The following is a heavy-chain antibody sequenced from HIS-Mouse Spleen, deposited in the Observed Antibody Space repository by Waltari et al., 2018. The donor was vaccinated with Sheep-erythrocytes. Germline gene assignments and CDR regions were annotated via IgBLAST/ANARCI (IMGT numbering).Heavy chain of an antibody. D-gene: IGHD1-26*01. V-gene: IGHV1-69*04. Sequence: QVQLVQSGAEVKKPGSSVKVSCNASGGTFSSYAISWVRQAPGQGLDWMGRIIPILGIANYAQKCQGRVTITADKSTSTAYMELSSLRSEDTAVYYCAQTGATTPHFDYWGQGTLVTVSS. J-gene: IGHJ4*02. CDR2: IIPILGIA. CDR3: AQTGATTPHFDY. CDR1: GGTFSSYA.